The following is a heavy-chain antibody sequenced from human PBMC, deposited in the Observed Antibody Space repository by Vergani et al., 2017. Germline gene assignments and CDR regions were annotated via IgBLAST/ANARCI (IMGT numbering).Heavy chain of an antibody. J-gene: IGHJ6*02. CDR3: ARIGGRATTRYYYYGMDV. CDR1: GGTFSSYT. D-gene: IGHD5-24*01. V-gene: IGHV1-69*02. Sequence: QVQLVQSGAEVKKPGSSVKVSCKASGGTFSSYTITWVRQAPGHGLEWMGRIVPTLNVANYAQNFQGRASITADMSTSTSYMDLSSLRSEDSAVYYCARIGGRATTRYYYYGMDVWGQGTTVTVSS. CDR2: IVPTLNVA.